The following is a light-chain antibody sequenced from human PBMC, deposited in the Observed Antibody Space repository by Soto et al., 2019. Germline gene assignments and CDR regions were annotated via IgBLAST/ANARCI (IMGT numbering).Light chain of an antibody. CDR2: DAS. CDR1: QSVSSY. Sequence: EIVLTQSPATLSLSPGERATLSCRASQSVSSYLAWYRQKPGQPPRLLIYDASNRATGIPARFSGSGSGTDFTLTISSLEPEDFAVYYCRQRSNWPPTFGHGTKVEIK. J-gene: IGKJ2*01. CDR3: RQRSNWPPT. V-gene: IGKV3-11*01.